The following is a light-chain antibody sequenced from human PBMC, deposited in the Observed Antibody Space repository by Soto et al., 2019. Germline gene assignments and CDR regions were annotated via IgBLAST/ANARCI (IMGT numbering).Light chain of an antibody. CDR3: LLSYRGVRRV. CDR2: DTS. Sequence: VVTQEPSLTVSPGGTVTLTCGSSTGAVTSGHYPYWFQQKPGQAPRTLIYDTSNKHSWTPARFSGSLLGGKAALTLSGAQPEDEAQYYCLLSYRGVRRVLGNGIKVT. J-gene: IGLJ1*01. V-gene: IGLV7-46*01. CDR1: TGAVTSGHY.